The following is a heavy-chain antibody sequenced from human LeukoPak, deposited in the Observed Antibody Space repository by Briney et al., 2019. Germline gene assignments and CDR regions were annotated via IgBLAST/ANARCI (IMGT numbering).Heavy chain of an antibody. V-gene: IGHV4-4*08. D-gene: IGHD3-9*01. CDR3: ARAYDTGIHYYYYMDV. J-gene: IGHJ6*03. CDR2: IYTSGST. CDR1: GGSISSYY. Sequence: SETLSLTCSVSGGSISSYYWSWIRQPPGKGLEWIGRIYTSGSTNYNPSLKSRVTISVDTSKNQFSLKLSSVTAADTAVYYCARAYDTGIHYYYYMDVWGKGTTVTISS.